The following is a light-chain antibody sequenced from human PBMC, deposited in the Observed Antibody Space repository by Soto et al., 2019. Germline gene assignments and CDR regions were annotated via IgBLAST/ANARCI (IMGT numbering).Light chain of an antibody. J-gene: IGKJ4*01. CDR1: QDISSH. V-gene: IGKV1-9*01. CDR2: AAS. Sequence: DXQLXQSPSFLSXSVGDRVTITCRASQDISSHLAWYQQKPGKAPKLLIYAASTLQSGVPSGFGGSGSGTEFTLTITSLQPEDFATYYCQQVKTYPLTFGGGTKVEIK. CDR3: QQVKTYPLT.